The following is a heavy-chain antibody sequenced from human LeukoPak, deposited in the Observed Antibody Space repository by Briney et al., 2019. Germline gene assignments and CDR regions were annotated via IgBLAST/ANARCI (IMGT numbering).Heavy chain of an antibody. Sequence: PSETLSLTCTVSGGSISSYYWSWIRQPPGKGLEWIGYIYYGGSTNYNPSLKSRVTISVDTSKNQFSLKLSSVTAAVTAVYYCARGPAMVRGVITKGDNWFDPWGQGTLVTVSS. CDR2: IYYGGST. CDR3: ARGPAMVRGVITKGDNWFDP. CDR1: GGSISSYY. D-gene: IGHD3-10*01. V-gene: IGHV4-59*01. J-gene: IGHJ5*02.